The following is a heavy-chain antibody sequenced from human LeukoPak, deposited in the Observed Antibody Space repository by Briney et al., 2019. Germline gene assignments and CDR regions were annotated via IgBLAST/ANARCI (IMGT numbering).Heavy chain of an antibody. V-gene: IGHV3-48*03. Sequence: GGSLRLSCAASGFTFSSYEMNWVRQAPGKGLEGVAYISSSGSTIYYADSVKGRFTISRDNAKNSLYLQMNSLRAEDTAVYYCARDGWDTAQRIYYYYYIDVWGKGPTVTVSS. D-gene: IGHD5-18*01. CDR3: ARDGWDTAQRIYYYYYIDV. CDR1: GFTFSSYE. J-gene: IGHJ6*03. CDR2: ISSSGSTI.